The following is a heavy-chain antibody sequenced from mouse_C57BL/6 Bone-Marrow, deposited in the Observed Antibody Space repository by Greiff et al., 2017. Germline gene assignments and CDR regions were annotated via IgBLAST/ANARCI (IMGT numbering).Heavy chain of an antibody. D-gene: IGHD4-1*01. J-gene: IGHJ4*01. CDR1: GYTFPSYG. CDR3: ARSWVYAIDY. Sequence: QVHVKQSGAELARPGASVKLSCKASGYTFPSYGISWVKQRTGQGLEWIGEIYPRSGNTYYNEKFKGKATLTADKSSSTAYMELRSLTSEDSAVYFCARSWVYAIDYWDQGHSVTVSS. V-gene: IGHV1-81*01. CDR2: IYPRSGNT.